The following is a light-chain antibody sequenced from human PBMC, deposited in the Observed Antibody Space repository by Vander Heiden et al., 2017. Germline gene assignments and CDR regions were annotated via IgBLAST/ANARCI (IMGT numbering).Light chain of an antibody. CDR3: YSTDSSGTHRV. CDR2: EDS. CDR1: ALPKKY. V-gene: IGLV3-10*01. Sequence: SYELTQPPSLSVSHGQTARITCSGDALPKKYAYWDQQKSGQAPVVVIYEDSKRPPEIPEKFSGSSSGTMATLTISGAQVEDEADYYCYSTDSSGTHRVFGGGTKLTVL. J-gene: IGLJ3*02.